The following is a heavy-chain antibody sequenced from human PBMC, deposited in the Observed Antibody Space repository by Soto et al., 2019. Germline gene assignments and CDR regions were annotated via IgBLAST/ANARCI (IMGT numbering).Heavy chain of an antibody. V-gene: IGHV3-7*01. CDR2: IKQDGSDR. D-gene: IGHD6-13*01. CDR1: GFTLSNNW. Sequence: EVQLVESGGGLVQPGGSLRLSCAASGFTLSNNWMSWVRQAPGKGLEWVANIKQDGSDRYYVHSVKGRFTISRDNAKNSLMLQMDSLRAEDTAVDYCAREASRCASDWGQGTLVTVSS. CDR3: AREASRCASD. J-gene: IGHJ4*02.